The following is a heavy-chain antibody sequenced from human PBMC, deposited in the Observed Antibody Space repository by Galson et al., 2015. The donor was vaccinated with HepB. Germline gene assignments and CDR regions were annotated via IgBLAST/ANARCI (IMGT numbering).Heavy chain of an antibody. CDR1: GFTFSSYA. Sequence: SLRLSCAASGFTFSSYAMSWVRQAPGKGLEWVSAISGSGGGSYYADSVKGRFTISRDNSKNTLYLQMNSLRAEDTAVYYCAKAGSGRNWLDPWGQGTLVIVSS. CDR2: ISGSGGGS. D-gene: IGHD3-10*01. V-gene: IGHV3-23*01. CDR3: AKAGSGRNWLDP. J-gene: IGHJ5*02.